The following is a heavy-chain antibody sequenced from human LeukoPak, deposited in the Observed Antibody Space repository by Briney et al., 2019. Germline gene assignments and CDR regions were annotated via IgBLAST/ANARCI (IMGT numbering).Heavy chain of an antibody. Sequence: PGRSLRLSCAASGFTFSSYAMHWVRQAPGKGLEWVAVISYDGSNKYYADSVKGRFTISRDNSKNTLYLQMNSLRAEDTAVYYCARAEAAGVTMDVWGKGTTVTVSS. CDR3: ARAEAAGVTMDV. J-gene: IGHJ6*03. CDR2: ISYDGSNK. V-gene: IGHV3-30*04. D-gene: IGHD6-13*01. CDR1: GFTFSSYA.